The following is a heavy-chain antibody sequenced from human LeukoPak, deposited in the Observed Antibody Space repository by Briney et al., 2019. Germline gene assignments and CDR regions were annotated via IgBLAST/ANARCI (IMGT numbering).Heavy chain of an antibody. CDR2: ISVYNGNS. V-gene: IGHV1-18*01. CDR1: GYTFSNYG. Sequence: ASVKVSCKASGYTFSNYGITWVRQAPGQGLEWMGWISVYNGNSIYAQRPQGRVTMATDTSTNTAYMELRSLRPDDTAVYYCARDRPMDYWGQGTLVTVSS. CDR3: ARDRPMDY. J-gene: IGHJ4*02.